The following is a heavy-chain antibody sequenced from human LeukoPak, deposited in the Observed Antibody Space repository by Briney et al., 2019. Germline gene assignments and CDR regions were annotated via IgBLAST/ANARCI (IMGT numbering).Heavy chain of an antibody. V-gene: IGHV1-69*06. CDR2: IIPIFGTS. CDR1: GGTFISYG. CDR3: ARGPDYRN. Sequence: SVKVSCKASGGTFISYGFSWVRQAPGQGLEWMGRIIPIFGTSNYAQKFQGRVTITWDKSTNTAYMELSSLRSEDTAVYYCARGPDYRNWGKGTTVTVSS. D-gene: IGHD4-11*01. J-gene: IGHJ6*04.